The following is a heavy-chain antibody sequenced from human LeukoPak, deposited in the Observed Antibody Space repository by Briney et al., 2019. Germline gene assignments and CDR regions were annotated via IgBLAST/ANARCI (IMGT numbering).Heavy chain of an antibody. J-gene: IGHJ4*02. CDR2: IHYSGST. V-gene: IGHV4-39*07. Sequence: SETLSLTCTVSGGSISSSSYYWGWIRQPPGKGLEWIGSIHYSGSTNYNPSLKSRVTISVDTSKNQFSLKLSSVTAADTAVYYCARERRSSSWLLDYWGQGTLVTVSS. CDR1: GGSISSSSYY. D-gene: IGHD6-13*01. CDR3: ARERRSSSWLLDY.